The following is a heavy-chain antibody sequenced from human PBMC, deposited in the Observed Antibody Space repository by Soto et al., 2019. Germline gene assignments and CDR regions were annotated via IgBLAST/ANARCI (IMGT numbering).Heavy chain of an antibody. Sequence: QVQLVQSGAEVKKPGSSVKVSCKASGGTFSSYTISWVRQAPGQGLEWMGRIIPILGIANYAQKFQGRVTITADKSTSTADMELSSLRSEDTAVYYCARDTDEYCSGGSCYYTPDYWGQGTLVTVSS. V-gene: IGHV1-69*08. D-gene: IGHD2-15*01. CDR2: IIPILGIA. CDR1: GGTFSSYT. J-gene: IGHJ4*02. CDR3: ARDTDEYCSGGSCYYTPDY.